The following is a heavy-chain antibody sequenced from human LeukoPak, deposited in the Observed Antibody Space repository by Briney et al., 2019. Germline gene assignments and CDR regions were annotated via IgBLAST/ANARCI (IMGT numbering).Heavy chain of an antibody. J-gene: IGHJ4*02. V-gene: IGHV3-23*01. CDR1: GFTFSSFA. CDR2: ISTTGGSK. Sequence: GGSLRLSCAASGFTFSSFAMSWVRQAPGKGLEWDSTISTTGGSKYYADSVKGRFTISRDISKSTLYLQMNSLRAEDTAVYYCAKHVEQQIRGFVYWGQGALVTVSS. CDR3: AKHVEQQIRGFVY. D-gene: IGHD6-13*01.